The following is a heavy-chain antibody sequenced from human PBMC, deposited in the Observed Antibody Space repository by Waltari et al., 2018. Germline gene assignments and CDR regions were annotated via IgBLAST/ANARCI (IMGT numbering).Heavy chain of an antibody. CDR3: AKGYDSSGYYPIDY. D-gene: IGHD3-22*01. CDR1: GFTFSSYG. Sequence: QVQLVESGGGVVQPGRSLRLSCAASGFTFSSYGMHWVRQAPGKGLEWVAVISYDGSNKDDADSVKGRFTISRDNSKNTLYLQMNSLRAEDTAVYYCAKGYDSSGYYPIDYWGQGTLVTVSS. CDR2: ISYDGSNK. J-gene: IGHJ4*02. V-gene: IGHV3-30*18.